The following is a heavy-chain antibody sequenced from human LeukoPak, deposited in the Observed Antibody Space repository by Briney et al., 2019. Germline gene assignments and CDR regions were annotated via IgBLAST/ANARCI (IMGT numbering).Heavy chain of an antibody. D-gene: IGHD5-24*01. Sequence: ASVKVSCKASGYTLTDLSMHWVRQAPGKGLEWMGGFDPEDGETIYAQKSQGRVTMTEDTSTDTAYMELSSLRSEDTAVYYCSTVRGGGYNVGDYWGQGTLVTVSS. CDR3: STVRGGGYNVGDY. CDR2: FDPEDGET. CDR1: GYTLTDLS. V-gene: IGHV1-24*01. J-gene: IGHJ4*02.